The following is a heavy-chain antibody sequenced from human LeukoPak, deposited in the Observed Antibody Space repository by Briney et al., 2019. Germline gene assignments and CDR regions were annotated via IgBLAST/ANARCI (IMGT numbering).Heavy chain of an antibody. CDR3: ATIAAADKDY. CDR1: GFTFSSFW. J-gene: IGHJ4*02. CDR2: IDYDGRST. Sequence: GGSLRLSCVASGFTFSSFWMHWVRQAPGQGLVWVSRIDYDGRSTIYADSVKGRFTMSRDNAKNTLYLQMNSLRAEDTAMYYCATIAAADKDYWGQGTLVTVSS. V-gene: IGHV3-74*01. D-gene: IGHD6-13*01.